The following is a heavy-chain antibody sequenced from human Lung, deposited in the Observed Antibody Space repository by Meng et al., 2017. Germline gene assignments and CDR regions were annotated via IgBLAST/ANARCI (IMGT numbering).Heavy chain of an antibody. CDR3: ARGPTTMAHDFDY. CDR1: GGALGDSF. D-gene: IGHD4-11*01. J-gene: IGHJ4*02. Sequence: QVQTPTRVEGLLQPSGNLSPTLVLSGGALGDSFRSWICNPPGKGLEWIGEINHSGRTNDSPSLESRATISVDTSQNTLSLKLSSVTAADSAVYYCARGPTTMAHDFDYWGQGTLVTVSS. V-gene: IGHV4-34*04. CDR2: INHSGRT.